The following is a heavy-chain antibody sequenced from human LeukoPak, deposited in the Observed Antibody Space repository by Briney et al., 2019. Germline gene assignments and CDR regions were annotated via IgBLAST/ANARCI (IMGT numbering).Heavy chain of an antibody. D-gene: IGHD3-9*01. CDR3: ARGRSYYDILTGYYQPPPGFDY. CDR1: GGSISSSFYY. J-gene: IGHJ4*02. V-gene: IGHV4-39*07. Sequence: SETLSLTCTVSGGSISSSFYYWSWIRQPPGKGLEWIGEINHSGSTNYNPSLKSRVTISVDTSKNQFSLKLSSVTAADTAVYYCARGRSYYDILTGYYQPPPGFDYWGQGTLVTVSS. CDR2: INHSGST.